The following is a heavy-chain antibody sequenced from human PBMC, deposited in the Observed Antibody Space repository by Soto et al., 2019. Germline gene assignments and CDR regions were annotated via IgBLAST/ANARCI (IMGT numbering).Heavy chain of an antibody. CDR2: TIPIFRTP. CDR1: GVTFSSFA. CDR3: ARSTGSGFRPGTHRFNWFDP. Sequence: QVQLVQSGAEVKQPGSSVKVSCQASGVTFSSFAISWLRQAPGHGLDWMGGTIPIFRTPNYAQNFQGRVTITADESTSSVYMELSRLRSEDTAVYYCARSTGSGFRPGTHRFNWFDPWGKGTLVTVSS. D-gene: IGHD5-12*01. J-gene: IGHJ5*02. V-gene: IGHV1-69*01.